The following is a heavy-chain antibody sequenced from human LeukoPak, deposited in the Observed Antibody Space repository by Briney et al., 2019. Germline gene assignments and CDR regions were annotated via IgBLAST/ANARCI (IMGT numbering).Heavy chain of an antibody. CDR3: ARSRLLWFGELLFDY. V-gene: IGHV3-66*01. J-gene: IGHJ4*02. Sequence: PGGSLRLSCAASGFTVSSNYMSWVRQAPGKGLEWVSVTYSGGSTYYADSVKGRFTISRDNSKNTLYLQMNSLRAEDTAVYYCARSRLLWFGELLFDYWGQGTLVTVSS. D-gene: IGHD3-10*01. CDR1: GFTVSSNY. CDR2: TYSGGST.